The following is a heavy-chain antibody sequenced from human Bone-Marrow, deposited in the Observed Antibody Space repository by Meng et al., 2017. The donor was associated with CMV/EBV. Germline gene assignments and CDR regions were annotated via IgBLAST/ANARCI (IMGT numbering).Heavy chain of an antibody. J-gene: IGHJ4*02. Sequence: ASVKVSCKASGYTFTGYYMHWVRQAPGQGLEWMGWINPNSGGTNYAQKFQGRVTMTRDTSISTAYMELSRLRSGDTAVYYCARELWDPGYCSSTSCRGGTGVDYWGQGTLVTVSS. CDR1: GYTFTGYY. CDR3: ARELWDPGYCSSTSCRGGTGVDY. D-gene: IGHD2-2*01. V-gene: IGHV1-2*02. CDR2: INPNSGGT.